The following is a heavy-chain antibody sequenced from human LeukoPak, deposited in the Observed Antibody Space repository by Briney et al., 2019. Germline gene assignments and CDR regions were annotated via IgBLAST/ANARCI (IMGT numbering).Heavy chain of an antibody. V-gene: IGHV3-48*02. CDR3: ARGVGYYGSGSYYFDY. J-gene: IGHJ4*02. CDR2: ITTSTTTL. Sequence: GGSLILSCAASGFIFSTYNMNWVRQAPGKGLEWVSYITTSTTTLYYADSVKGRFTIYRDNAKNSLFLQMNSLRDEDTAVYYCARGVGYYGSGSYYFDYWGQGTLVTVSS. CDR1: GFIFSTYN. D-gene: IGHD3-10*01.